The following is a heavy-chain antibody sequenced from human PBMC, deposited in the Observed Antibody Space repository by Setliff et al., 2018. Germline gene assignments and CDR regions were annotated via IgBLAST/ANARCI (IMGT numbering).Heavy chain of an antibody. V-gene: IGHV1-69*13. CDR2: IVPVLNTV. J-gene: IGHJ3*01. Sequence: SVKVSCKTSEGTFSSSSINWVRQAPGLGLEWMGAIVPVLNTVNYAPNFQGRVTITADDSTTTVHMELSSLTSADTAVYFCAREPGTYMENDGFDVWGQGTVVTVSS. CDR3: AREPGTYMENDGFDV. D-gene: IGHD1-7*01. CDR1: EGTFSSSS.